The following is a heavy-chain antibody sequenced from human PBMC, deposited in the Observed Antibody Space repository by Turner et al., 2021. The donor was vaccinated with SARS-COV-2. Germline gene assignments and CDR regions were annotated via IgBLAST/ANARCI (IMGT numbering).Heavy chain of an antibody. V-gene: IGHV1-69*10. CDR2: IVPFLGVS. CDR1: GDTFRYYA. D-gene: IGHD6-19*01. Sequence: QVQLVQSGAEVQKPGSTVKVCCKASGDTFRYYAVSWVRPAPGQGLEWMGGIVPFLGVSHSAQRFHGRVTITADKSTITSYMELSSLRSEDTAVYYCERASSYSGGRYGRHVDWYFDLWGRGTLVIVSS. CDR3: ERASSYSGGRYGRHVDWYFDL. J-gene: IGHJ2*01.